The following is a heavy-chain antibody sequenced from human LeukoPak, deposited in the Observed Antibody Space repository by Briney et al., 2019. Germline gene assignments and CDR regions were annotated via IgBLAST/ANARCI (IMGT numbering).Heavy chain of an antibody. Sequence: RPSETLSLTCTVSGGSISSSSYYWGWIRQPPGKGLEWIGSIYYSGSTYYNPSLKSRVTISVDTSKNQVSLKLSSVTAADTAVYYCARHRARYSYGKTFDYWGQGTLVTVSS. J-gene: IGHJ4*02. V-gene: IGHV4-39*01. D-gene: IGHD5-18*01. CDR3: ARHRARYSYGKTFDY. CDR1: GGSISSSSYY. CDR2: IYYSGST.